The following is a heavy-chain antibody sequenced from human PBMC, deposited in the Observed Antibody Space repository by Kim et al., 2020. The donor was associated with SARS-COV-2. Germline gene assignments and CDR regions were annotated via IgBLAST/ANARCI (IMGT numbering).Heavy chain of an antibody. CDR1: GYTFTSYY. V-gene: IGHV1-46*01. CDR3: AKTSGCSGGSCRGSRLDY. CDR2: INPSGGST. D-gene: IGHD2-15*01. J-gene: IGHJ4*02. Sequence: ASVKVSCKASGYTFTSYYMHWVRQAPGQGPEWLGIINPSGGSTSYAQKFQGRVTLTRDTSTSTVYMELSSLTSEDTAIYYCAKTSGCSGGSCRGSRLDYWGQGTLVTVSS.